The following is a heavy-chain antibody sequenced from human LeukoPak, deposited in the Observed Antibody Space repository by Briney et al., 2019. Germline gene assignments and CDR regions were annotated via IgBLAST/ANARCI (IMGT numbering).Heavy chain of an antibody. CDR3: ARTGGLDV. CDR2: INHSGST. Sequence: SETLSLTCAVYGGSFSDYYWSWIRQPPGKGLEWIGEINHSGSTNYNPSLKSRVTISVDKSKNQFSLKLSSVTAADTAVYYCARTGGLDVWGKGITVTVFS. D-gene: IGHD2-15*01. CDR1: GGSFSDYY. V-gene: IGHV4-34*01. J-gene: IGHJ6*04.